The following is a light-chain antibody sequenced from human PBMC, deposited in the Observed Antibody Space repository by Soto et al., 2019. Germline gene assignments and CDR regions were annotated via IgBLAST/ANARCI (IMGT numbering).Light chain of an antibody. V-gene: IGLV2-23*01. CDR2: EGS. Sequence: SALTQPASVSGSPGQSITISCTGTSSDVGSYNLVSWYQQHPGKAPKLMIYEGSKRPSGVSNRFSGSKSGNTASLTISGLQAEDDADYYCCSYAGSSPLFGGGTKLTVL. CDR1: SSDVGSYNL. CDR3: CSYAGSSPL. J-gene: IGLJ2*01.